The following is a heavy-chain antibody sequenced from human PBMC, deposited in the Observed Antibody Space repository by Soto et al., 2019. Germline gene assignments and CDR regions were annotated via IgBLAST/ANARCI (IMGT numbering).Heavy chain of an antibody. CDR3: ARRSYYGSGSYPPGFDY. J-gene: IGHJ4*02. V-gene: IGHV4-39*01. CDR1: GGSISSSSYY. Sequence: PSETLSLPCTVSGGSISSSSYYWGWIRQPPGKGLEWIGSIYYSGSTYYNPSLKSRVTISVDTSKNQFSLKLSSVTAADTAVYYCARRSYYGSGSYPPGFDYWGQGTLVTVSS. D-gene: IGHD3-10*01. CDR2: IYYSGST.